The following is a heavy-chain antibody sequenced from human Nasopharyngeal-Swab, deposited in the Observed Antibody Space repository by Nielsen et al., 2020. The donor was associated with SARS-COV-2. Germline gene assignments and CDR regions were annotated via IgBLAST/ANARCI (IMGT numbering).Heavy chain of an antibody. Sequence: GESLKISCAASGFTVSSNYMSWVRQAPGKGPEWVSVIYSGGSTYYADSVKGRFTISRDNSKNTLYLQMNSLRAEDTAVYYCARDGYCGGDCYSAFDIWGQGTMVTVSS. CDR1: GFTVSSNY. D-gene: IGHD2-21*02. CDR3: ARDGYCGGDCYSAFDI. CDR2: IYSGGST. J-gene: IGHJ3*02. V-gene: IGHV3-66*01.